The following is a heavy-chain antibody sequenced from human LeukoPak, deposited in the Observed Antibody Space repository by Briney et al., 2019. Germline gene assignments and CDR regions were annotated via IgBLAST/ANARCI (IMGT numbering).Heavy chain of an antibody. CDR3: AKPHGTTVTTFRYQVVFGY. CDR1: GFTFSSYA. D-gene: IGHD4-17*01. J-gene: IGHJ4*02. Sequence: GGSLRLSCAASGFTFSSYAMSWVRQAPGKGLEWVSAISGSGGSTYYADSVKGRFTISRDNSKNTLYLQMNSLRAEDTAVYYCAKPHGTTVTTFRYQVVFGYWGQGTLVTVSS. CDR2: ISGSGGST. V-gene: IGHV3-23*01.